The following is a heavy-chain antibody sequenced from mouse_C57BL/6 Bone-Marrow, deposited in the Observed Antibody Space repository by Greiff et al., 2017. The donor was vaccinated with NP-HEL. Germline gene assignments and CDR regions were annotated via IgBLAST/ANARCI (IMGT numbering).Heavy chain of an antibody. J-gene: IGHJ4*01. V-gene: IGHV1-62-2*01. CDR1: GYTFTEYT. CDR2: FYPGSGSI. Sequence: LVESGAELVKPGASVKLSCKASGYTFTEYTIHWVKQRSGQGLEWIGWFYPGSGSIKYNEKFKDKATLTADKSSSTVYMELSRLTSEDSAVYFCARHESPYDYTCAMDDWGQGTSVTVSS. D-gene: IGHD2-4*01. CDR3: ARHESPYDYTCAMDD.